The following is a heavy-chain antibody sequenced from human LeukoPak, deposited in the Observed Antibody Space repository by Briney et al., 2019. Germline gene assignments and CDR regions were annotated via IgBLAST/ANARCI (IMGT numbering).Heavy chain of an antibody. CDR1: GFTFSDYY. Sequence: GGSLRLSCAASGFTFSDYYMSWIRQAPGKGLEWVSYISSSGSTIYYADSVKGRFTISRDNAKNSLYLQMNSLRVEDTGIYYCSRDPRSLDYWGQGALVTVSS. CDR3: SRDPRSLDY. V-gene: IGHV3-11*01. J-gene: IGHJ4*02. CDR2: ISSSGSTI.